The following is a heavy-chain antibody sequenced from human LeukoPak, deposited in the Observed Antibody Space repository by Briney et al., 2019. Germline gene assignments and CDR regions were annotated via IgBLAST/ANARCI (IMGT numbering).Heavy chain of an antibody. V-gene: IGHV4-34*01. Sequence: SGTLSLTCAVYGGSFSGYYWSWIRQPPGKGLEWIGEINHSGSTNYNPSLKSRVTISVDTSKNQLSLKLSSVTAADTAVYYCARTPTFDYWGQGTLVTVSS. J-gene: IGHJ4*02. CDR3: ARTPTFDY. CDR2: INHSGST. CDR1: GGSFSGYY.